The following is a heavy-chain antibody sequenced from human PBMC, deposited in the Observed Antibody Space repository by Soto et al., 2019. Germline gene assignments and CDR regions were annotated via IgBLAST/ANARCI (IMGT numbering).Heavy chain of an antibody. Sequence: SETRSLTCSVSGASIDSSAYYWAWIRQPPGKGLEWIGSIFYSGTAYYSPSLAGRVTMSVDTSKNQFSVNLNSVTAADTAVYFCGRPGGDFVLPSDYSGPGTLVTVSS. D-gene: IGHD2-21*02. CDR1: GASIDSSAYY. CDR3: GRPGGDFVLPSDY. CDR2: IFYSGTA. V-gene: IGHV4-39*01. J-gene: IGHJ4*02.